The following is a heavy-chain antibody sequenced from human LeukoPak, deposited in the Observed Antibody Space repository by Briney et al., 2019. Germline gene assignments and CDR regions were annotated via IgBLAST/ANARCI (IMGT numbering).Heavy chain of an antibody. Sequence: NPSETLSLTCTVSGGSFSSSTYYWGWVRQPPGKGLEWIGSINFSGSTYYNPSLKSRLTMSADTSKNQLSLKLNSVTAADTAVYYCARLVSIMITFAGVIDIDYWGQGTLVTVSS. V-gene: IGHV4-39*01. CDR3: ARLVSIMITFAGVIDIDY. J-gene: IGHJ4*02. CDR2: INFSGST. CDR1: GGSFSSSTYY. D-gene: IGHD3-16*02.